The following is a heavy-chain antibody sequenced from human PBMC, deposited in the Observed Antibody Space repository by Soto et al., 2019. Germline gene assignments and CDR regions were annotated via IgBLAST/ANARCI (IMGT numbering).Heavy chain of an antibody. J-gene: IGHJ5*02. CDR1: GGTFSSYA. V-gene: IGHV1-69*13. CDR3: ARSYSSGWIHWFDP. Sequence: SVKVSCKASGGTFSSYAISRVRQAPGQGLEWMGGIIPIFGTANYAQKFQGRVTITADESTSTAYMELSSLRSEDTAVYYCARSYSSGWIHWFDPWGQGTLVTVSS. CDR2: IIPIFGTA. D-gene: IGHD6-19*01.